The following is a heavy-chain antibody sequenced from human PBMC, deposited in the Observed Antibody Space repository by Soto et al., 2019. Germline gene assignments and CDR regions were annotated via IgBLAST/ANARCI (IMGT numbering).Heavy chain of an antibody. CDR1: GFTFSSHG. J-gene: IGHJ1*01. CDR3: ANGDSSGFEYFQS. CDR2: VSFDGTNK. D-gene: IGHD3-22*01. V-gene: IGHV3-30*18. Sequence: QVQLVESGGGVVQPGMTLRLSCTASGFTFSSHGMHWVRQAPGKGLEWVAVVSFDGTNKNYADSVRGRFTNSRDNSKNTLYLQMSSLRAEDTAVYYCANGDSSGFEYFQSWGQGTLVTVSS.